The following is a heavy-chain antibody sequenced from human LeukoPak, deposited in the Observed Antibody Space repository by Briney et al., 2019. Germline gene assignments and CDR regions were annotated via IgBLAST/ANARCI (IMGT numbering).Heavy chain of an antibody. V-gene: IGHV3-48*04. J-gene: IGHJ4*02. CDR2: ISSSTSTI. CDR3: ASPAES. Sequence: PGGSLRLSCAASGFTFSNYDMNWVRQAPGKGLEWVSYISSSTSTIYYADSVKGRFTISRDNVKNSLYLQMNNLRAEDTAVYYCASPAESWGQGTLVTVSS. CDR1: GFTFSNYD.